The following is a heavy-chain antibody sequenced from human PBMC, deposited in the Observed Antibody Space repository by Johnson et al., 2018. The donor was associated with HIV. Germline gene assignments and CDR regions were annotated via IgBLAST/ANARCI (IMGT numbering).Heavy chain of an antibody. CDR2: INGDGGST. CDR1: YA. CDR3: AKEGYCSSTSCYENAFDI. Sequence: YAMSWVRQAPGKGLEWVSGINGDGGSTGYADSVQGRFTISRDNAKNSLYLQMNSLRAEDTAVYYCAKEGYCSSTSCYENAFDIWGQGTLVTVSS. D-gene: IGHD2-2*01. J-gene: IGHJ3*02. V-gene: IGHV3-20*03.